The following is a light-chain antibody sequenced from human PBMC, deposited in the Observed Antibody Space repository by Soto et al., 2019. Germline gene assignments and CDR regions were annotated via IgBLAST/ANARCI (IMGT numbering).Light chain of an antibody. V-gene: IGLV2-14*01. CDR1: SSDVGGYNY. CDR2: DVS. CDR3: SSYTSSSTYV. Sequence: QSPLTQPASVSGSPGQSITISCTGTSSDVGGYNYVSWYQRHPGKAPKLMIYDVSNRPSGVSNRFSGSKSGNTASLTISGLQAEDEADYYCSSYTSSSTYVFGTGTKVTVL. J-gene: IGLJ1*01.